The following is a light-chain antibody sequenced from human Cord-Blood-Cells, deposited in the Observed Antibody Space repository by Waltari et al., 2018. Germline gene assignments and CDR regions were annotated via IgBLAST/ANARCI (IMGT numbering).Light chain of an antibody. CDR1: RSDVGGYNY. J-gene: IGLJ3*02. Sequence: QSALTQPASVSGSPGQSITISCTGTRSDVGGYNYVSWYQQHPGKAPKRMIYDVSNRPSGVSNRFSGSKSGNTASLTISGLQADDEADYYCSSYTSSSTWVFGGGTKLTVL. CDR2: DVS. V-gene: IGLV2-14*01. CDR3: SSYTSSSTWV.